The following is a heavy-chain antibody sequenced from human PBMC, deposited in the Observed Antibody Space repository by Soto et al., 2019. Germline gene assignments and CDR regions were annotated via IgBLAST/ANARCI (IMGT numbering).Heavy chain of an antibody. Sequence: QVQLQQWGAGLLKPSETLSLTCAVYGGSFSGYYWSWIRQPPGKGLEWIGEINHSRSTNYNPSLKSRVTISVDTSKNQFSLKLSSVTAADTAVYYCARYSYSPRNWFDPWGQGTLVTVSS. CDR3: ARYSYSPRNWFDP. J-gene: IGHJ5*02. CDR1: GGSFSGYY. V-gene: IGHV4-34*01. D-gene: IGHD5-18*01. CDR2: INHSRST.